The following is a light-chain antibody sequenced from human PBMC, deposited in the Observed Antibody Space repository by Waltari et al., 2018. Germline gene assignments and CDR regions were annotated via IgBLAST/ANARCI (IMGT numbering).Light chain of an antibody. CDR2: EVN. CDR3: CSYAGSHTWV. CDR1: SSDVGNYDL. J-gene: IGLJ3*02. Sequence: QSALTQPASVSESPGQSIPISCTGTSSDVGNYDLVPWYLHNPGKAPNLILYEVNKRPSGVSNRFSGSKSGNTASLTISGLQAEDEADYFCCSYAGSHTWVFGGGTKVTVL. V-gene: IGLV2-23*02.